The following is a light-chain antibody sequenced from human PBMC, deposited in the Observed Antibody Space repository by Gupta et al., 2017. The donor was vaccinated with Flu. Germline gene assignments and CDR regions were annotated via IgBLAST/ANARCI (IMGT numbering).Light chain of an antibody. CDR1: SSDIGSYNS. CDR3: SSCISSTTLV. CDR2: GVT. Sequence: SITISFTGTSSDIGSYNSVSWYQPHPGQAHNLLIYGVTKRPSGVSVRFSASKSGDTASLTISGLQAEDEADYYCSSCISSTTLVFGGGTKLTVL. V-gene: IGLV2-14*01. J-gene: IGLJ2*01.